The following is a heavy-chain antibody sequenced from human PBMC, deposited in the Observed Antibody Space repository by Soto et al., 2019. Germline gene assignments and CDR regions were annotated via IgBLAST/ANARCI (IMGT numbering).Heavy chain of an antibody. CDR2: ISSSSSTI. Sequence: PGGSLRLSCAASGFTFSSYSMNWVRQAPGKGLEWVSYISSSSSTIYYADSVKGRFTISRDNAKNSLYLQMNSLRDEDTAVYYCARDKHFLSIAAAGDNYYYYGMDVWGQGTTVTVSS. CDR1: GFTFSSYS. D-gene: IGHD6-13*01. V-gene: IGHV3-48*02. CDR3: ARDKHFLSIAAAGDNYYYYGMDV. J-gene: IGHJ6*02.